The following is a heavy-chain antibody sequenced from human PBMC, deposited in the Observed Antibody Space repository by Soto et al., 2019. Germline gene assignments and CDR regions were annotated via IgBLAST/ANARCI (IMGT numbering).Heavy chain of an antibody. V-gene: IGHV3-15*01. Sequence: PGGSLRLSCAASGFTFSSYGMHWVRQAPGKGLEWVAVIWYDGGTTDYAAPVKGRFTISRDDSKNTLYLQMNSLKTEDTAVYYCTTDRLYYDYIWGIYRPTHLAYGGQGTLVPVS. J-gene: IGHJ4*02. CDR3: TTDRLYYDYIWGIYRPTHLAY. D-gene: IGHD3-16*01. CDR1: GFTFSSYG. CDR2: IWYDGGTT.